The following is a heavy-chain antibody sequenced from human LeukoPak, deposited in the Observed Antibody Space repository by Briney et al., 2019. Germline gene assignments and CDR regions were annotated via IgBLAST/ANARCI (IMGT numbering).Heavy chain of an antibody. CDR2: ISGSGDYT. J-gene: IGHJ4*02. CDR1: GFTFSSYA. CDR3: TRGYVGIDY. V-gene: IGHV3-23*01. D-gene: IGHD5-12*01. Sequence: PGGSLRLSCAASGFTFSSYAMNWVRQAPGKGLEWVSTISGSGDYTYYADSVKGRFTISRDNAKNTLFLQMNSLRAEDTAVYYCTRGYVGIDYWGQGTLVTVSS.